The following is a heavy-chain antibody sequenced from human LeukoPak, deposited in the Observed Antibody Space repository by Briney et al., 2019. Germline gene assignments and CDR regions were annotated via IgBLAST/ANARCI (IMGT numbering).Heavy chain of an antibody. CDR1: GFTFSSYE. D-gene: IGHD6-13*01. CDR2: ISSSGSTI. V-gene: IGHV3-48*03. Sequence: GGSLRLSCAASGFTFSSYEMNWVRQAPGKGLEWVSYISSSGSTIYYADSVKGRFTISRGNAKNSLYLQMNSLRAEDTAVYYCARDAAAAGFTLGNYMDVWGKGTTVTISS. CDR3: ARDAAAAGFTLGNYMDV. J-gene: IGHJ6*03.